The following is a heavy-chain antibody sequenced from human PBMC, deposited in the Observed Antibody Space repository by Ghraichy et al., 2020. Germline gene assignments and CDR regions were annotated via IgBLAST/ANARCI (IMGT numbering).Heavy chain of an antibody. J-gene: IGHJ6*02. CDR3: ARGGTRRGYSSSGPENYYYGMDV. CDR1: GFTVSSNY. D-gene: IGHD6-6*01. Sequence: GESLNISCAASGFTVSSNYMSWVRQAPGKGLECVSVIYSGGSTYYADSVKGRFTISRDNSKNTLYLQMNSLRAEDTAVYYCARGGTRRGYSSSGPENYYYGMDVWGQGTTVTVSS. CDR2: IYSGGST. V-gene: IGHV3-53*01.